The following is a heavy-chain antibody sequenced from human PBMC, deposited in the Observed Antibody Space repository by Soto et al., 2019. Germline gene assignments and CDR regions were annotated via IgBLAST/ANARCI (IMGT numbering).Heavy chain of an antibody. CDR1: GGSISSGGYS. CDR3: AAGGGLPRYY. V-gene: IGHV4-30-2*01. J-gene: IGHJ4*02. D-gene: IGHD5-12*01. CDR2: IYHSGST. Sequence: QLQLQESGSGLVKPSQTLSLTCAVSGGSISSGGYSWSWIRQPPGKGLEWIGYIYHSGSTYYNPSPKRRVTISGDRSKNQFSLKLSSVTAADTAVYYCAAGGGLPRYYWGQGTLVTVSS.